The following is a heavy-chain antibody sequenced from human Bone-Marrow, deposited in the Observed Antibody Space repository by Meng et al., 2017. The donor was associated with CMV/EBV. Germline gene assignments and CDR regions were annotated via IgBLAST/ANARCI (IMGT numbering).Heavy chain of an antibody. CDR2: IYPGDSDT. V-gene: IGHV5-51*01. D-gene: IGHD3-10*01. Sequence: GESLKISCKGSGYSFTSYWIGWVRQMPGKGLEWMGIIYPGDSDTRYSPSFQGQVTISADKSISTAYLQWSSLKASDTAMYYCARLKPYYYGSGSYSPGPSYSYGMDVWGQGTTVTVSS. J-gene: IGHJ6*02. CDR1: GYSFTSYW. CDR3: ARLKPYYYGSGSYSPGPSYSYGMDV.